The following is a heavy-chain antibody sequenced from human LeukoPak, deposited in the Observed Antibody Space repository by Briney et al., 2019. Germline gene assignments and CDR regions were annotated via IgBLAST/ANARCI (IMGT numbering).Heavy chain of an antibody. D-gene: IGHD6-13*01. CDR3: ARGVYIAAAQYGY. V-gene: IGHV4-59*01. J-gene: IGHJ4*02. CDR1: GGSISSYY. Sequence: KASETLSLTCTVSGGSISSYYWSWIRHPPGKGLEWIGYIYYSGTTNYNPSLKSRVTISVDTSKNQFSLKLSSVTAADTAVYYCARGVYIAAAQYGYWGQGTLVTVSS. CDR2: IYYSGTT.